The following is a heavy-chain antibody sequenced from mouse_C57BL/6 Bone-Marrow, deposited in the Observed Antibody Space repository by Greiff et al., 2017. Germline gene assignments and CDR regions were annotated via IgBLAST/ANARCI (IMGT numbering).Heavy chain of an antibody. D-gene: IGHD1-1*02. V-gene: IGHV5-17*01. CDR2: ISSGSSTI. CDR1: GFTFSDYG. J-gene: IGHJ4*01. Sequence: EVKLMESGGGLVKPGGSLKLSCAASGFTFSDYGMHWVRQAPEKGLEWVAYISSGSSTIYYADTVKGRFTISRDNAKNTLFLQMTSLRSEDTAMYYCGRPDYGYAMDYWGQGTSVTVSS. CDR3: GRPDYGYAMDY.